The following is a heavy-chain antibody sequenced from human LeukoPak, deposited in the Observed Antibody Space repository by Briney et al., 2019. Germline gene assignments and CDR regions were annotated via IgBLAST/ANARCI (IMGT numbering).Heavy chain of an antibody. CDR3: ARLYYDFWSGYPPDY. D-gene: IGHD3-3*01. CDR2: INPNSGGT. CDR1: GYTFTGYY. J-gene: IGHJ4*02. V-gene: IGHV1-2*04. Sequence: ASVKVSCKASGYTFTGYYMHWVRQAPGQGLEWMGWINPNSGGTNYAQKFQGWVTMTRDTSISTAYMELSRLRSDDTAVYYCARLYYDFWSGYPPDYWGQGTLVTVSS.